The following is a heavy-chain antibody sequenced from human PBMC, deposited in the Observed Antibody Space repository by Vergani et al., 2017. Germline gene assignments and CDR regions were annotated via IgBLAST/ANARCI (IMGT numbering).Heavy chain of an antibody. CDR1: GFTFSSYE. V-gene: IGHV3-48*03. D-gene: IGHD1-26*01. CDR3: AGVCVGSTEYFQH. J-gene: IGHJ1*01. CDR2: ISSSGSTI. Sequence: EVQLVESGGGLVQPGGSLRLSCAACGFTFSSYEMNGGRQAPGKGLEWVSYISSSGSTIYYADSVKGRFTISRDNAKNSLYLQMNSLRAEDTAVYYCAGVCVGSTEYFQHLGQGTLVTVSS.